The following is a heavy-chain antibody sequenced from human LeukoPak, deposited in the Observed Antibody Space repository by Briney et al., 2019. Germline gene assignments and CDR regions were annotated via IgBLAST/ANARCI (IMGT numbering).Heavy chain of an antibody. D-gene: IGHD6-13*01. CDR1: AFSFSDYY. Sequence: GGSLRLSSAVSAFSFSDYYMSWIRQAPGNGLEWVSYISSSSYTNSADSVKARFSISRDNAKNPLYLQMNSLRAEDTAVYYCARDGKAAAVDAFDIWGEGTMVTVSS. V-gene: IGHV3-11*06. J-gene: IGHJ3*02. CDR2: ISSSSYT. CDR3: ARDGKAAAVDAFDI.